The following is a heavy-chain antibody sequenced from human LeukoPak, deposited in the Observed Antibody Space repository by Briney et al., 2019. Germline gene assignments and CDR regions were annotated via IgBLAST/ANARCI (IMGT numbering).Heavy chain of an antibody. CDR3: ARSLYSSDFDY. CDR1: GGSVSSSSYY. CDR2: IYYSGST. D-gene: IGHD6-19*01. Sequence: SETQSLTCTVSGGSVSSSSYYWGWIRQPPGKALEWIGSIYYSGSTYYNPSLKSRVTISVDTSKNQFSLKLSSVTAADTAVYYCARSLYSSDFDYWGQGTLVTVSS. J-gene: IGHJ4*02. V-gene: IGHV4-39*01.